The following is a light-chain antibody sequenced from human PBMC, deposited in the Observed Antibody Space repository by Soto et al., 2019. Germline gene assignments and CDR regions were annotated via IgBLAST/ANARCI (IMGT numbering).Light chain of an antibody. Sequence: EIVLTQSPGTLSLSPGERATLSCRASQSVSSSYLAWYQQKPGQAPRLLISDASTRATGIPARFSGSGSGTEFTLTVSSLQSEDFAVYYCQKYIKWPINFGQGTRLEIK. CDR1: QSVSSSY. J-gene: IGKJ5*01. CDR3: QKYIKWPIN. V-gene: IGKV3-15*01. CDR2: DAS.